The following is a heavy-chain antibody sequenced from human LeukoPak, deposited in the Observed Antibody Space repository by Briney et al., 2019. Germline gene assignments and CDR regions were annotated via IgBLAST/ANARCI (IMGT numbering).Heavy chain of an antibody. D-gene: IGHD6-13*01. V-gene: IGHV3-33*01. Sequence: GGSLRLSRAASGFTFSSYGMHWVRQAPGKGLEWVAVIWYDGSNEYYADSVKGRFTISRDNSKNTLYLQMNSLTGEDTAVYYCARQYSSSWSFDYWGQGTLVTVSS. J-gene: IGHJ4*02. CDR3: ARQYSSSWSFDY. CDR1: GFTFSSYG. CDR2: IWYDGSNE.